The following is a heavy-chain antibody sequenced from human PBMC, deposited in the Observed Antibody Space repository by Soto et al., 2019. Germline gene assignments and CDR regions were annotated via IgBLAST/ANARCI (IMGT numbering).Heavy chain of an antibody. CDR2: ISGSGGST. CDR3: VRGHYPDYYYYYGMDV. V-gene: IGHV3-23*01. J-gene: IGHJ6*02. D-gene: IGHD3-16*02. CDR1: GFTFSNYA. Sequence: GGSLRLSCAASGFTFSNYAMSWVRQAPGKGLEWVSAISGSGGSTYYADSVKGRFTISRDNSKNTLYLQMNSLRAEDTAVYYCVRGHYPDYYYYYGMDVWGQGTTVTVSS.